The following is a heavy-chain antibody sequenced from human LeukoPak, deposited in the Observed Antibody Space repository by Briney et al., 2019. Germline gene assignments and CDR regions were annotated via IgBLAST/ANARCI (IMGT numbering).Heavy chain of an antibody. CDR3: AKASCGGDCSYYFDY. CDR2: IKQDGSEK. Sequence: GGSLRLSCAASGFTFSSYWMSWVRQAPGKGLEWVANIKQDGSEKYYVDSVKGRFTISRDNSKNTLYLQMNSLRAEDTAVYYCAKASCGGDCSYYFDYWGQGTLVTVSS. J-gene: IGHJ4*02. D-gene: IGHD2-21*02. CDR1: GFTFSSYW. V-gene: IGHV3-7*03.